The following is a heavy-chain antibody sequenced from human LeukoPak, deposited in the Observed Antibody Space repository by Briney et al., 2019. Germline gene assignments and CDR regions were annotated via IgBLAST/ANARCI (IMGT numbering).Heavy chain of an antibody. CDR3: ASQRGASLHDFWSTRLFDP. CDR1: GFTLHTSA. J-gene: IGHJ5*02. Sequence: GASVKVSFKATGFTLHTSAMQGVRQARGQRRECIGWIFLGSGNTVYSHKLHDRVIITMDRYTSTLYIYLDTLGSEDTPVYYFASQRGASLHDFWSTRLFDPWGQGTLVTVSS. V-gene: IGHV1-58*02. CDR2: IFLGSGNT. D-gene: IGHD3-3*01.